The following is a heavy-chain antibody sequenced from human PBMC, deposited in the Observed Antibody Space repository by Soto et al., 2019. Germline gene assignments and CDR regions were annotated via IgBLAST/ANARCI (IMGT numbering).Heavy chain of an antibody. D-gene: IGHD2-15*01. Sequence: SETLSLTCTVSGCSISSYYWSWIRQPPGKGLEWIGYIYYSGSTNYNPSLKSRVTISVDTSKNQFSLKLSSVTAADTAVYYCARHVRMNFDYWGQGTLVTVSS. V-gene: IGHV4-59*08. CDR2: IYYSGST. CDR3: ARHVRMNFDY. CDR1: GCSISSYY. J-gene: IGHJ4*02.